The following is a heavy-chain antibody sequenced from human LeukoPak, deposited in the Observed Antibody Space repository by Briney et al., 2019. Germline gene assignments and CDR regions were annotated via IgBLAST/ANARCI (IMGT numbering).Heavy chain of an antibody. D-gene: IGHD6-6*01. Sequence: SETLSLTCTVSGGSVTSGSYYWSWIRQPPGMGLEWIGYIYYTGTTNYNPSLKSRVTIPLDTSKNQFSLKLSSVTAADTAVYYCARGSYSSTWYFFDYWGQGTLVTVSS. CDR1: GGSVTSGSYY. V-gene: IGHV4-61*01. CDR2: IYYTGTT. CDR3: ARGSYSSTWYFFDY. J-gene: IGHJ4*02.